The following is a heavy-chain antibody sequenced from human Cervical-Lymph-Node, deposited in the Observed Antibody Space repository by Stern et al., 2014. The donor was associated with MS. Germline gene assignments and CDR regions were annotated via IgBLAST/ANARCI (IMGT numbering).Heavy chain of an antibody. J-gene: IGHJ6*02. CDR2: ISYDGDNK. CDR3: ARANNYYGMDV. Sequence: QVQLVESGGGVVQPGRSLRLSCAASGFSFSTYPMHWVRQAPGQGLDGVAFISYDGDNKSYAESVKGRFTISRDNYKNMLYLQINSLRGDDTAVYYCARANNYYGMDVWGQGTTVTVSS. CDR1: GFSFSTYP. V-gene: IGHV3-30*04. D-gene: IGHD2/OR15-2a*01.